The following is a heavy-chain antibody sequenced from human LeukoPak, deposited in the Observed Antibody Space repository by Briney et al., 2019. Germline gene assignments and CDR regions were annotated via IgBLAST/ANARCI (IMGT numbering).Heavy chain of an antibody. Sequence: ASVKVSCKASGYTFTSYGISWVRQAPGQGLEWMGWINTNTGNPTYAQGFTGRFVFSLDTSVSTAYLQISSLKAEDTAVYYCARDRTLQMATPHPAYWGQGTLVTVSS. J-gene: IGHJ4*02. D-gene: IGHD5-24*01. CDR2: INTNTGNP. V-gene: IGHV7-4-1*02. CDR3: ARDRTLQMATPHPAY. CDR1: GYTFTSYG.